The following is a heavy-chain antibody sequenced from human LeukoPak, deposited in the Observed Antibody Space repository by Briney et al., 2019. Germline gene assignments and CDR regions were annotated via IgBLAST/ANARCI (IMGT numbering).Heavy chain of an antibody. D-gene: IGHD5-18*01. CDR2: IYYSGST. J-gene: IGHJ3*02. Sequence: PSETLSLTGTVSGVSISRYYWSWLRQPPGKGLEWIGYIYYSGSTNYNPSLKSRVTISVDTSKNQFSLKLSSVTAADTAVYYCARSVDTAMVPAFDIWGQGTMVTVSS. CDR3: ARSVDTAMVPAFDI. V-gene: IGHV4-59*01. CDR1: GVSISRYY.